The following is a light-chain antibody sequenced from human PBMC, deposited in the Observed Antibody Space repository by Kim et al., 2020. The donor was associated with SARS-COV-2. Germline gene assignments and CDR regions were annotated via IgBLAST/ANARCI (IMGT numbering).Light chain of an antibody. V-gene: IGKV1-17*03. J-gene: IGKJ4*01. CDR3: LQHNTYPLT. Sequence: ASVGDRVTIPCRASQRISNYLASFQQNPGKVTKRLIYGASSLQSGVPSRFSGSGSGTEFTLTISSLQPEDFATYYCLQHNTYPLTFGGGTKVDIK. CDR2: GAS. CDR1: QRISNY.